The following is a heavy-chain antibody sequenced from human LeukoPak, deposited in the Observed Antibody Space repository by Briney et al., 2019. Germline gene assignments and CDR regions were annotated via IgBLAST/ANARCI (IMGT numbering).Heavy chain of an antibody. J-gene: IGHJ6*03. D-gene: IGHD4-11*01. Sequence: SETLSLTCSVSDDSITRYYWTWIRQPPGRGLEWIGYVDHTGCTNFNPSLNGRVSISRDTSKNLFSLRLRSVTAADTAVYFCARGRVSSSTWYSTYYYYFYMDVWGKGTTVTVSS. CDR1: DDSITRYY. V-gene: IGHV4-59*01. CDR2: VDHTGCT. CDR3: ARGRVSSSTWYSTYYYYFYMDV.